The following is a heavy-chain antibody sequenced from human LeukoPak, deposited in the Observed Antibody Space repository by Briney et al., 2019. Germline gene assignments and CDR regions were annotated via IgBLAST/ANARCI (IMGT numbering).Heavy chain of an antibody. CDR3: ARQYTVYEPSWGAFDI. D-gene: IGHD5/OR15-5a*01. V-gene: IGHV1-46*01. CDR2: INPSGGST. J-gene: IGHJ3*02. CDR1: GGTFSSYA. Sequence: PLASVKVSCKASGGTFSSYAISWVRQAPGQGLEWMGIINPSGGSTSYAQKFQGRVTMTSDTSTSTVYMELSNLRSEDTAVYYCARQYTVYEPSWGAFDIWGQGRMVTVSS.